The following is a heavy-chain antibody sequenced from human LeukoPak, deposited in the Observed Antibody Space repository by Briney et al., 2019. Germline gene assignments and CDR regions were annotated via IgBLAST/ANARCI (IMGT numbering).Heavy chain of an antibody. Sequence: ASVKVSCKVSGYTLTELSMHWVRQAPGKGLEWMGGFEPEDGETIYAQKFQGRVTMTEDTSTDTAYMELSSLRSEDTAVYYCATESGSSHPFDYWGQGTLVTVSS. D-gene: IGHD1-26*01. CDR2: FEPEDGET. V-gene: IGHV1-24*01. CDR3: ATESGSSHPFDY. J-gene: IGHJ4*02. CDR1: GYTLTELS.